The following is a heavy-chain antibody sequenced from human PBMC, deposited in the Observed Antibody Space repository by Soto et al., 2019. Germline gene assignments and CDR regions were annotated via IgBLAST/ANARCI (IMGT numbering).Heavy chain of an antibody. V-gene: IGHV2-5*02. CDR2: IYWDDDK. D-gene: IGHD6-6*01. J-gene: IGHJ4*02. CDR3: ANRQAQDAGYYFDY. Sequence: QITLKESGPTLVKPTQTLTLTCTFSGFSLSTSGLGVGWIRQPPGKALEWLALIYWDDDKRYSPSLKIRSTITEDTSKNQVVLTMTNMYPVDTATYYCANRQAQDAGYYFDYWGQGTLVTVSS. CDR1: GFSLSTSGLG.